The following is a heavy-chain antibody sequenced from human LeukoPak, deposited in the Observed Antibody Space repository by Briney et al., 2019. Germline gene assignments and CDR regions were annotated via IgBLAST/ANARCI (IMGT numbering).Heavy chain of an antibody. J-gene: IGHJ3*02. V-gene: IGHV3-33*01. CDR3: ARAVGPFDI. CDR2: MWYDGSIK. CDR1: GFTFSTYG. Sequence: GGSLRLSCAASGFTFSTYGMHWVRQAPGKGLEWVAVMWYDGSIKYYADSVKGRFTISRDNSKNTLYLQMSSLRAEDTAVCYCARAVGPFDIWGQGTIVIVSS.